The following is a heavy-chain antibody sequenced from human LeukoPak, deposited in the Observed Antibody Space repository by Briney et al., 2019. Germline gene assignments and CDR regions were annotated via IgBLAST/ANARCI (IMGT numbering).Heavy chain of an antibody. CDR1: GYSFNDLS. Sequence: ASVKVSCKVSGYSFNDLSVHWVRQAPGKGLQWMGGYDPEYGDTFYAQNFQGRLTMTEDTSTATAFMEVSSLRSEDTAVYYCTAVSLLRGYDVLTFYSYPNYFDFWGQGTLVTVSS. J-gene: IGHJ4*02. D-gene: IGHD3-9*01. V-gene: IGHV1-24*01. CDR3: TAVSLLRGYDVLTFYSYPNYFDF. CDR2: YDPEYGDT.